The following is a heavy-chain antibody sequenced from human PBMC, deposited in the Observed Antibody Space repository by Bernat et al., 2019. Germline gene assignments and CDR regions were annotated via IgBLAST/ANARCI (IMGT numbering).Heavy chain of an antibody. Sequence: EVQLLESGGGLVQPGGSPRLSCAASGFTFSSYAMSWVRQAPGKGLEWVSAISGSGGSTYYADSVKGRFTISRDNSKNTLYLQMNSLRAEDTAVYYCAKGGQGSGSYYYYYGMDVWGQGTTVTVSS. J-gene: IGHJ6*02. V-gene: IGHV3-23*01. D-gene: IGHD3-10*01. CDR3: AKGGQGSGSYYYYYGMDV. CDR1: GFTFSSYA. CDR2: ISGSGGST.